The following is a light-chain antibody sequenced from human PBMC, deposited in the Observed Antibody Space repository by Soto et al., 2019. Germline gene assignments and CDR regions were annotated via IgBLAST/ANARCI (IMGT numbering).Light chain of an antibody. J-gene: IGKJ1*01. CDR3: HHYVGSPWA. CDR1: QSVNRF. Sequence: EIVLTQAPGTLSLNPGERATLSCRASQSVNRFLAWFQQKPGQVPRLLIYGASNRATGIPDRLSGSGSETDFTLTITRLEPEDFAVYYCHHYVGSPWAFGQGTKV. CDR2: GAS. V-gene: IGKV3-20*01.